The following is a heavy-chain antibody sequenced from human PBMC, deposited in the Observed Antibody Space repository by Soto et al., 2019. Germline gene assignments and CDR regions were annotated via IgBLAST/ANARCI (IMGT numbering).Heavy chain of an antibody. CDR2: FDPEDGET. J-gene: IGHJ5*02. CDR3: ATSRDYYDSSGYYSNWFDP. V-gene: IGHV1-24*01. D-gene: IGHD3-22*01. Sequence: GASVKVSCKVSGYTLTELSMHWVRQAPGKGLEWMGGFDPEDGETIYAQKFQGRVTMTEDTSTDTAYMELSSLRSEDTAVYYCATSRDYYDSSGYYSNWFDPWGQGTLVTVSS. CDR1: GYTLTELS.